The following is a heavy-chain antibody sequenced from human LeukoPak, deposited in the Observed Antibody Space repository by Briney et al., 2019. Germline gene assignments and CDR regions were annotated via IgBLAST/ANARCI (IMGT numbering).Heavy chain of an antibody. D-gene: IGHD3-22*01. Sequence: GESLRLACAASGFTVSRNYMSWVRQAPGKGLEWVSVISSGGNTYYTDSVKGRFTISRDNSKNTLYLQMSSLRVEDTAVYYCARNDRGAFDIWGQGTMVTVSS. CDR2: ISSGGNT. V-gene: IGHV3-53*01. CDR3: ARNDRGAFDI. CDR1: GFTVSRNY. J-gene: IGHJ3*02.